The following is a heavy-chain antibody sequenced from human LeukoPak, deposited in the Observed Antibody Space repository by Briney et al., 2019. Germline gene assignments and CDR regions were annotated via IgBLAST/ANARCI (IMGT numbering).Heavy chain of an antibody. J-gene: IGHJ4*02. D-gene: IGHD2-2*01. V-gene: IGHV3-21*06. Sequence: MNWADSVKGRFFISRDNAQDSLYLHMNSLRAEDTAVYYCARVLDIVVVPAAYFDYWGQGTLVTVSS. CDR3: ARVLDIVVVPAAYFDY. CDR2: M.